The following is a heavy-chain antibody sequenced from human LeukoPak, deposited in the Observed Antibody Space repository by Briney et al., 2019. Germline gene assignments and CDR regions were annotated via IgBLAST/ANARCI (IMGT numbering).Heavy chain of an antibody. V-gene: IGHV4-39*01. CDR3: ARLSKGRYFDYIFDY. J-gene: IGHJ4*02. CDR1: GGSVSSFSYY. CDR2: IYYSGST. D-gene: IGHD3-9*01. Sequence: PSETLSLTCSVSGGSVSSFSYYWGWIRQPPGKGLEWIGNIYYSGSTYFNPSLKSRFTMSVDKSKNQFYLEMSSVTAADTAVHYCARLSKGRYFDYIFDYWGQGALVTVSS.